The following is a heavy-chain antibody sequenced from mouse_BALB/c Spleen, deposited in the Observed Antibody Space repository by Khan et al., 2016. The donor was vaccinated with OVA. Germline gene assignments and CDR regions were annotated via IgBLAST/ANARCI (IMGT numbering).Heavy chain of an antibody. J-gene: IGHJ3*01. Sequence: VQLKESGGDLVKPGGSLKLSCVASGFTFSTYGMSRVRQAPDKRLEWVATVSTGGTYTYYPDSVKGRFTISRDNAKNTLYLQMSGLRSEDTAMFFGTRLAYYYGSEGVAYWGQGTLVTVS. D-gene: IGHD1-1*01. V-gene: IGHV5-6*01. CDR3: TRLAYYYGSEGVAY. CDR1: GFTFSTYG. CDR2: VSTGGTYT.